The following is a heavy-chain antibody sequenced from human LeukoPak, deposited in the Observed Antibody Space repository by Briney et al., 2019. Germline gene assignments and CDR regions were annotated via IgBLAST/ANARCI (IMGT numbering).Heavy chain of an antibody. Sequence: PGGSLRLSCAAPGFTFSSYEMTWVRQAPGKGLEWVSYISSSGSTIYYADSVKGRFTISRDNAKNSLYMQMNSLRAEDTAVYYCARDSTVVAAFDYWGQGTLVTVSS. CDR3: ARDSTVVAAFDY. CDR1: GFTFSSYE. CDR2: ISSSGSTI. V-gene: IGHV3-48*03. D-gene: IGHD2-15*01. J-gene: IGHJ4*02.